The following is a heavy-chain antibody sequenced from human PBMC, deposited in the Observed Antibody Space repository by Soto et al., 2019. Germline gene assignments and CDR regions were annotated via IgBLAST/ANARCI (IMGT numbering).Heavy chain of an antibody. J-gene: IGHJ6*01. CDR1: GGSISSGGYY. Sequence: SETLSLTCTVSGGSISSGGYYWSWIRQHPGKGLEWIGYIYYSGSTYYNPSLKSRVTISVDTSKNQFSLKLSSVTAADTAVYYCATDLGYGSAPTRNYYGMDVWAQGPTLTVSS. D-gene: IGHD3-10*01. CDR3: ATDLGYGSAPTRNYYGMDV. V-gene: IGHV4-31*03. CDR2: IYYSGST.